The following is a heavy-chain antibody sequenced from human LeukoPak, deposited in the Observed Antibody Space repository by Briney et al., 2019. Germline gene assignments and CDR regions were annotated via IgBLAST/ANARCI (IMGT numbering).Heavy chain of an antibody. Sequence: SETLSLTCNVSGASISNKFWSWIRHPPGKGLEWIGYISYTGTTNYNPSLQSRVTISVDTSKNQFSLKLSSVTAADTAVYYCATSSSWYQVGYYYYGMDVWGQGTTVTVSS. J-gene: IGHJ6*02. D-gene: IGHD6-13*01. CDR2: ISYTGTT. V-gene: IGHV4-59*01. CDR1: GASISNKF. CDR3: ATSSSWYQVGYYYYGMDV.